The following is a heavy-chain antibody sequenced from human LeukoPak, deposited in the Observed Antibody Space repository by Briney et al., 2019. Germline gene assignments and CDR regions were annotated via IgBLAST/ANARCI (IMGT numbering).Heavy chain of an antibody. CDR2: VKSKDFGEKI. Sequence: GGSLRLSCVASGFTFTNAWMSWFRQAPGRGLEWVGRVKSKDFGEKIDYAAPVKGRFNTSRDDSKETLYLQMNSLKTEDTALYSCTTLLGSPGIFSDPGGRGFRVPVPSAPPRGQW. D-gene: IGHD3-3*01. CDR3: TTLLGSPGIFSDPGGRGFRVPVPSAPP. J-gene: IGHJ3*01. V-gene: IGHV3-15*01. CDR1: GFTFTNAW.